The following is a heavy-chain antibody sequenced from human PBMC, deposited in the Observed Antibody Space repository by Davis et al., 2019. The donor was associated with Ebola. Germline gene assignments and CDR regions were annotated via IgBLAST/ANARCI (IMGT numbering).Heavy chain of an antibody. CDR3: AKARYCSSTSCYAARLGWFDP. CDR1: GFTFSSYA. V-gene: IGHV3-23*01. J-gene: IGHJ5*02. Sequence: PGGSLRLSCAASGFTFSSYAMSWVRQAPGKGLEWVSAISGSGGSTYYADSVKGRFTISRDNSKNTLYLQMNSLRAEDTAVYYCAKARYCSSTSCYAARLGWFDPWGQGTLVTVSS. D-gene: IGHD2-2*01. CDR2: ISGSGGST.